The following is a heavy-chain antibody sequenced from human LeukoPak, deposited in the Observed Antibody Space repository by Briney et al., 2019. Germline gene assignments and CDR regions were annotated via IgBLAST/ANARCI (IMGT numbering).Heavy chain of an antibody. CDR2: IKQDGSEK. CDR3: ARDAGYYGDYVDY. J-gene: IGHJ4*02. V-gene: IGHV3-7*01. Sequence: PGGSLRLSCAASGFTFSSYWMSWVRQAPGKGLEWVANIKQDGSEKYYVDSVKGRFTISRDNAKNSLYLQMNSLRAEDTAVYYCARDAGYYGDYVDYWGQGTLVTVSS. D-gene: IGHD4-17*01. CDR1: GFTFSSYW.